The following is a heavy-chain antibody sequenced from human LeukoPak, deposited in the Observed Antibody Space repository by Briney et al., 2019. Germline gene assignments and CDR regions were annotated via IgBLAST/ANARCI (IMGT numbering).Heavy chain of an antibody. CDR3: ARVRTPFSSTSVFDS. J-gene: IGHJ4*02. CDR2: TYYTSKWYD. D-gene: IGHD6-13*01. V-gene: IGHV6-1*01. Sequence: SQTLSLTCAISGDSVSSKSATWNWIRQSPSRGLEWLGRTYYTSKWYDDFAVSVKSRITIKADTSKNQFSLQLNSVTPEDTAVYYCARVRTPFSSTSVFDSWGQGTLVTVSS. CDR1: GDSVSSKSAT.